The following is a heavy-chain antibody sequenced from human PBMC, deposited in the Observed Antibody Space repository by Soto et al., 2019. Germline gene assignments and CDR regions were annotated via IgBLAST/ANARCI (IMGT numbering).Heavy chain of an antibody. D-gene: IGHD6-13*01. V-gene: IGHV2-5*02. J-gene: IGHJ4*02. CDR3: AHIQSSISAAGKWSGFFDY. CDR2: IYWDDDK. CDR1: GFSLSTSGVG. Sequence: QITLKASGPTLVKPTQTLTLTCTFSGFSLSTSGVGVGWIRQPPGKALEWLALIYWDDDKRYSPSLKSRLTITKDTSKHQVVITMTTMDTVDTATYYCAHIQSSISAAGKWSGFFDYWCQGTLVTVSS.